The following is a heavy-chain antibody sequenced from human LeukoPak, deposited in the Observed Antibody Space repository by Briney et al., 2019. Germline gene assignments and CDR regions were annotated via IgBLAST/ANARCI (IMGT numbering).Heavy chain of an antibody. CDR3: AKSGRGGGSWYFHY. Sequence: GRSLRLSCAASGFTFSSYAMSWVRQAPGKGLEWVAAITGGGGSTYYADSVKGRFTISRDNSKNTLYLQMNSLRAEDTAVYYCAKSGRGGGSWYFHYWGQGTLVTVSS. CDR2: ITGGGGST. CDR1: GFTFSSYA. V-gene: IGHV3-23*01. J-gene: IGHJ4*02. D-gene: IGHD6-13*01.